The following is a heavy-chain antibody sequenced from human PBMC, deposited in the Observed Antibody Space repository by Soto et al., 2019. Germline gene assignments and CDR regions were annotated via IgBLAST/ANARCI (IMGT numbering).Heavy chain of an antibody. CDR1: VFTISSYG. J-gene: IGHJ4*02. Sequence: PRWSLRLSCSAPVFTISSYGMHWVRQAPGKGLEWVAVISYDGSNKYYADSVKGRFTISRDNSKNTLYLQMNSLRAEDTAVYYCAKDLSYWGQGTLVTVSS. V-gene: IGHV3-30*18. CDR2: ISYDGSNK. CDR3: AKDLSY.